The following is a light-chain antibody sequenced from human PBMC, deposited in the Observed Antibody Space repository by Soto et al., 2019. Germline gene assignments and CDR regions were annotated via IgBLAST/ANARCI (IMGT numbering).Light chain of an antibody. J-gene: IGKJ1*01. CDR3: QQYNNWPRT. V-gene: IGKV3-15*01. Sequence: EVVMTQSPATLSVSPGERATLSCRASQNVNSNLAWYQQKPGQAPRLIIYGASTRATGIPARFSGIGSGTEFTLTISSLQSEDFAVYYCQQYNNWPRTFGQGTKVEIK. CDR2: GAS. CDR1: QNVNSN.